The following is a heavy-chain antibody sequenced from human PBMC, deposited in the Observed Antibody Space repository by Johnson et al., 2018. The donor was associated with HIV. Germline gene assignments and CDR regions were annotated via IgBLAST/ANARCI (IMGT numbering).Heavy chain of an antibody. CDR2: INWNGGST. Sequence: VQLVESGGDLVQPGGSLRLSCVGSGFTFSTNWMHWVRQAPGKGLVWVSGINWNGGSTGYADSVKGRFTISRDNSKNTLYLQMNSLRAEDTAVYYCARGAIKYSSSWLGAFDIWGQGTMVTVSS. V-gene: IGHV3-74*01. CDR3: ARGAIKYSSSWLGAFDI. D-gene: IGHD6-6*01. J-gene: IGHJ3*02. CDR1: GFTFSTNW.